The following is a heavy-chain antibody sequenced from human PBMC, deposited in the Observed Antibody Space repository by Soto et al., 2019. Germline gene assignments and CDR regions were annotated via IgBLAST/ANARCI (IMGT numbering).Heavy chain of an antibody. CDR3: ASSYGSGYRAFDY. CDR2: INPILSMS. Sequence: QVPLVQSGAEVKKPGSSVRVSCKASGDTFTFYSINWVRQAPGLGLEWMGRINPILSMSNYAQRFQGRVTMTADKSTSTAYMELSSLRSEDTAMYYWASSYGSGYRAFDYCGQGALVTVSS. V-gene: IGHV1-69*02. J-gene: IGHJ4*02. CDR1: GDTFTFYS. D-gene: IGHD3-10*01.